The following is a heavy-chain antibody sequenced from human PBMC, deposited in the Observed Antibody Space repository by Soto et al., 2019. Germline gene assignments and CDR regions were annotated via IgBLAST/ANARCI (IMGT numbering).Heavy chain of an antibody. CDR1: GYTFTSYA. CDR2: INAGNGNT. CDR3: ARGAAADGTWFDP. V-gene: IGHV1-3*01. J-gene: IGHJ5*02. D-gene: IGHD6-13*01. Sequence: QVQLVQSGAEVKKPGASVKVSCKASGYTFTSYAMHWVRQAPGQRLEWMGWINAGNGNTKYSQKFQGRVTITRDTSASTAYMDLSSLRAEDTAVDYCARGAAADGTWFDPWGQGTLVTVSS.